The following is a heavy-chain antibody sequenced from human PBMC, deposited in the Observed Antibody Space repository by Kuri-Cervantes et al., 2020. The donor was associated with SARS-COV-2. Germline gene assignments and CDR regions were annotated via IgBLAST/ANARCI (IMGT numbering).Heavy chain of an antibody. CDR1: GFTFRSYT. Sequence: GESLKISYVASGFTFRSYTMTWVRQAPGKALEWVSFIAGSGSYKYYADSLKGRMSISKDDAKNSLYLQINSLRGEDTAVYFCARVAGEGPIYYYYMDVWGKGTTVTVSS. CDR3: ARVAGEGPIYYYYMDV. J-gene: IGHJ6*03. CDR2: IAGSGSYK. V-gene: IGHV3-21*01. D-gene: IGHD2-21*01.